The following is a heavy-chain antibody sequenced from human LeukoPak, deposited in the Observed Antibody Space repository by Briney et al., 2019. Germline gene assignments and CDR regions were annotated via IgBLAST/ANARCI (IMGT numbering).Heavy chain of an antibody. V-gene: IGHV1-24*01. CDR3: ATAEDIVVAPDY. CDR1: GYTLTELS. D-gene: IGHD2-2*01. CDR2: VDPEDGET. J-gene: IGHJ4*02. Sequence: ASVKVSCKVSGYTLTELSMHWVRQAPGKGLEWMGGVDPEDGETIYAQKFQGRVTMTEDTSTDTAYMELSSLRSEDTAVYYCATAEDIVVAPDYWGQGTLVTVSS.